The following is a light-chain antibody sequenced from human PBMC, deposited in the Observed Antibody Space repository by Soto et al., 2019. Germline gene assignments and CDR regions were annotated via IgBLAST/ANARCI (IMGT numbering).Light chain of an antibody. V-gene: IGLV1-47*02. CDR3: AAWDDSLSGYV. Sequence: ALTQPPSASGTPGQRVTISCSGSSSNIGSNYVYWYQQLPGTAPKLLIYSNNQRPSGVPDRFSGSKSGTSASLAISGLRSEDEADYYCAAWDDSLSGYVFGTGTKV. CDR2: SNN. J-gene: IGLJ1*01. CDR1: SSNIGSNY.